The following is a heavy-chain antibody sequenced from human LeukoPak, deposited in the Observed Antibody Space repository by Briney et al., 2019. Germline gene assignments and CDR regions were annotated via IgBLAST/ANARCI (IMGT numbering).Heavy chain of an antibody. CDR1: GFTFSSHA. Sequence: GGSLRLSCAASGFTFSSHAMNWVRQTPGKGLEWVSGISSSGSTIYYADSVKGRFTISRGNAKNSLYLQMNSLRAEDTAVYYCARDPSDYGSGSYYPDYWGQGTLVTVSS. CDR2: ISSSGSTI. D-gene: IGHD3-10*01. J-gene: IGHJ4*02. V-gene: IGHV3-48*04. CDR3: ARDPSDYGSGSYYPDY.